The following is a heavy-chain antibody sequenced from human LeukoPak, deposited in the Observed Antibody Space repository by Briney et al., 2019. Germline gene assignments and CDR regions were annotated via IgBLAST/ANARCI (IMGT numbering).Heavy chain of an antibody. CDR3: AKSYDISRFYPY. CDR2: ISGGGGST. V-gene: IGHV3-23*01. Sequence: PGGSLRLSRAASGLTFSTFAMSWVRQTPGKGLEWVSVISGGGGSTDYADSVKGRFTVSRDNSKNTLYLQMDSLTVEDTAVYYCAKSYDISRFYPYWGQGTLVTVSS. CDR1: GLTFSTFA. J-gene: IGHJ4*02. D-gene: IGHD3-22*01.